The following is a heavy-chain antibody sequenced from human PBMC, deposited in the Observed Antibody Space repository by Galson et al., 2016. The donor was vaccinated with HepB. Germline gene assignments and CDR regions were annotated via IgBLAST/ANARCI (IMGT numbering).Heavy chain of an antibody. CDR2: IWFDGSDA. CDR3: ARDLWGDCRTTTCSHLDS. D-gene: IGHD1-14*01. Sequence: SLRLSCAASGFTFSRFGMHWVRQAPGKGLESVAVIWFDGSDAYYGDSVKGRFTISKENSNNMLYLQMNSLRVEDTAVYYCARDLWGDCRTTTCSHLDSWGQGTLVTVSS. J-gene: IGHJ4*02. CDR1: GFTFSRFG. V-gene: IGHV3-33*01.